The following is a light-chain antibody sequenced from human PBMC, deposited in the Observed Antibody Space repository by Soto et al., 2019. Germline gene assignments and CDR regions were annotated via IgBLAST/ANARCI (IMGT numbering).Light chain of an antibody. V-gene: IGLV2-14*01. J-gene: IGLJ3*02. CDR2: DVS. CDR1: SSDVGGYNY. CDR3: CSYRTAIAIGL. Sequence: QSVLTQPASVSGSPGQSTTISCTGTSSDVGGYNYVSWYQQHPGKAPKLIIYDVSGRPSGVSDRFSGSKSGNTASLTISGLQADDECDYYCCSYRTAIAIGLFGGGTKLTVL.